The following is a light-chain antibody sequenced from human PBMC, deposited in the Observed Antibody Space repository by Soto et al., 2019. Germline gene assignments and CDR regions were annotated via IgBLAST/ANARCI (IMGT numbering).Light chain of an antibody. J-gene: IGLJ3*02. V-gene: IGLV1-44*01. CDR2: NNN. CDR3: ATWDDSLNGLV. CDR1: SSNIGSNF. Sequence: QSVLTQPPSASGTPGQRVTIPCSGSSSNIGSNFVNWYQQLPGTAPKLLMYNNNQRPSGVPDRFSGSKSVTSASLAISGLQSEDEADYHCATWDDSLNGLVFGGGTKLTVL.